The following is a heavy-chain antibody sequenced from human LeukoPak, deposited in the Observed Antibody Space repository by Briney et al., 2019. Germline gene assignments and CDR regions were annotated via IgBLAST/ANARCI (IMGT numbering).Heavy chain of an antibody. CDR1: GFTFSSYG. Sequence: PGGSLRLSCAASGFTFSSYGMHWVRQAPGKGLEWEAVIWYDGSNKNYADSVKGRFTISRDNSKNTLYLQMNSLRAEDTAVYYCARDQGSGYARNAFDYWGQGTLVTVSS. D-gene: IGHD5-12*01. V-gene: IGHV3-33*01. CDR2: IWYDGSNK. CDR3: ARDQGSGYARNAFDY. J-gene: IGHJ4*02.